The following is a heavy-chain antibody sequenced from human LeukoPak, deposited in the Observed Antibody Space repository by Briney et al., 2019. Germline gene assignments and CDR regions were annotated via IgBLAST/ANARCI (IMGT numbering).Heavy chain of an antibody. CDR1: GGSINNYY. D-gene: IGHD6-19*01. V-gene: IGHV4-34*01. CDR3: ARLSRKRQWSSKAHPSFDY. Sequence: SETLSLTCTVSGGSINNYYWSWIRQPPGKGLEWIGEINHSGSTNYNPSLKSRVTISVDTSKNQFSLKLSSVTAADTAVYYCARLSRKRQWSSKAHPSFDYWGQGTLVTVSS. J-gene: IGHJ4*02. CDR2: INHSGST.